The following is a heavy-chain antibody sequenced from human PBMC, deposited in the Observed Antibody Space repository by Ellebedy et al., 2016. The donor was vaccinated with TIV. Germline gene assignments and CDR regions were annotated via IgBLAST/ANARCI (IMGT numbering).Heavy chain of an antibody. CDR2: IKQDGGEI. CDR1: GFSLSNYW. J-gene: IGHJ3*02. V-gene: IGHV3-7*01. D-gene: IGHD2-8*02. CDR3: ARVTGGLGGAFDI. Sequence: GESLKISCAASGFSLSNYWMSWVRQAPGKGLEWVANIKQDGGEIYYVDSVKGRFTISRDNAKNSLYLQMNSLRAEDTAVYYCARVTGGLGGAFDIWGQGTMVTVSS.